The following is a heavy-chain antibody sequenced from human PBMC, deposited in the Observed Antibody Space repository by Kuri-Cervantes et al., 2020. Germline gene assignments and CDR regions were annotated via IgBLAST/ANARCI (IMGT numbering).Heavy chain of an antibody. J-gene: IGHJ6*02. D-gene: IGHD6-19*01. CDR2: ISSSSSTI. Sequence: LSLTCAASGFTFSSYSMNWVRQAPGKGLGWVSYISSSSSTIYYADSVKGRVTVSRDNSKNTLYLQMNSLRAEDTAVYYCARDDHGQWLVRRLRYYYYGMDVWGQGTTVTVSS. V-gene: IGHV3-48*01. CDR1: GFTFSSYS. CDR3: ARDDHGQWLVRRLRYYYYGMDV.